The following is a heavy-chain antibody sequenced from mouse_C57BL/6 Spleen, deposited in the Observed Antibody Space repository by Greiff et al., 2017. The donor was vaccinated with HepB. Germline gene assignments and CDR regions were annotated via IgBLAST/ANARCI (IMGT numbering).Heavy chain of an antibody. J-gene: IGHJ3*01. CDR2: IYPSDSET. CDR3: ARLRDYDVPLAY. D-gene: IGHD2-4*01. Sequence: QVQLKQPGAELVRPGSSVKLSCKASGYTFTSYWMDWVKQRPGQGLEWIGNIYPSDSETHYNQKFKDKATLTVDKSSSTAYMQLSSLTSEDSAVYYCARLRDYDVPLAYWGQGTLVTVSA. CDR1: GYTFTSYW. V-gene: IGHV1-61*01.